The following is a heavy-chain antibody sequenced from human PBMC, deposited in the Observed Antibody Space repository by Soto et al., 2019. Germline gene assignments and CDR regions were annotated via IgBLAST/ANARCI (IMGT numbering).Heavy chain of an antibody. Sequence: QLQLQESGSGLVKPSQTLSLTCAGSGGSISSGGYSWSWIRQPPGKGLEWIGYIYHSGSTYYNPSLKSRVTISVDRSKNQFSLKLSSVTAADTAVYYCARAADSSFVDYWGQGTLVTVSS. J-gene: IGHJ4*02. CDR1: GGSISSGGYS. D-gene: IGHD3-22*01. CDR3: ARAADSSFVDY. V-gene: IGHV4-30-2*01. CDR2: IYHSGST.